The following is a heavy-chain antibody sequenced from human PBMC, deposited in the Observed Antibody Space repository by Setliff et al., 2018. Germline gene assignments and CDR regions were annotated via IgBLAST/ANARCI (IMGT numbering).Heavy chain of an antibody. CDR3: ARTGTYRYFDY. V-gene: IGHV4-39*01. Sequence: ASETLSLTCTVSGGSINSSTYNSRSYYWGWIRQPPGKGLEWIGRIYYSGNNYYNASLKSRLTISVDTSKNQFSLRLRSVTAADTAVYYCARTGTYRYFDYWGQGILVTVSS. J-gene: IGHJ4*02. CDR1: GGSINSSTYNSRSYY. CDR2: IYYSGNN. D-gene: IGHD1-1*01.